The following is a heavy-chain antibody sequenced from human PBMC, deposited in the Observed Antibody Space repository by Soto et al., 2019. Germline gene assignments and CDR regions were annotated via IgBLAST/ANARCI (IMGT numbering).Heavy chain of an antibody. CDR3: TKVGGLYDFWSGPLHFDL. CDR2: ISWNSDSI. D-gene: IGHD3-3*01. CDR1: GFIFDDFA. Sequence: EGQLVECGGGFVQPGRSLRLSCAGSGFIFDDFALHWVRQAPGKGLEWVSGISWNSDSIGYADAVKGRFTISRDNAKNFLYLQMNSLRVEDTALYYCTKVGGLYDFWSGPLHFDLWGQGTLVTVSS. V-gene: IGHV3-9*01. J-gene: IGHJ4*02.